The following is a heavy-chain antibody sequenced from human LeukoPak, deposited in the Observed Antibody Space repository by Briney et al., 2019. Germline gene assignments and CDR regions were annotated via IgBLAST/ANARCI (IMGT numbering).Heavy chain of an antibody. J-gene: IGHJ5*02. D-gene: IGHD6-13*01. V-gene: IGHV4-61*02. CDR3: ARDRSHSSPWALTSTNWFDP. CDR2: IYTSGST. Sequence: PSETLSLTCTVSGGTISSGSYYWSWIRQPAGKGLEWIGRIYTSGSTNYNPSLKSRVTISVDTSKNQFSLKLSSVTAADTAVYYCARDRSHSSPWALTSTNWFDPWGQGTLVTVSS. CDR1: GGTISSGSYY.